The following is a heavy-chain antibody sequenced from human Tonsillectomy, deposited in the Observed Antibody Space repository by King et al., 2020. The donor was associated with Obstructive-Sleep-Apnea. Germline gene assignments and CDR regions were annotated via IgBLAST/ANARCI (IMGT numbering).Heavy chain of an antibody. CDR1: GFTFSSYS. J-gene: IGHJ3*02. CDR2: ISSSSSTI. Sequence: VQLVQSGGGLVQPGGSLRLSCAASGFTFSSYSMNWVPQAPGKGLEWVSYISSSSSTIYYADSVKGRFTISRDNAKNSLYLQMNSLRAEDTAVYYCARVTMVRGVLDAFDIWGQGTMVTVSS. CDR3: ARVTMVRGVLDAFDI. D-gene: IGHD3-10*01. V-gene: IGHV3-48*04.